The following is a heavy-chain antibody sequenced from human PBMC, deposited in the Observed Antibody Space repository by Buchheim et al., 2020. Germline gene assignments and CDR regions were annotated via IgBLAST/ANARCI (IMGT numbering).Heavy chain of an antibody. V-gene: IGHV4-39*01. J-gene: IGHJ4*02. Sequence: QLQLQESGPGLVKPSETLSLTCTVSGGSISSNNYYWGWIRQPPGKGLEWIGSIYYSGSTYYNPSLKSRVTISVDTSKNQFSLKLSSVTAADTAVYYCARSLGTYYFDYWGQGTL. CDR3: ARSLGTYYFDY. CDR1: GGSISSNNYY. D-gene: IGHD1-14*01. CDR2: IYYSGST.